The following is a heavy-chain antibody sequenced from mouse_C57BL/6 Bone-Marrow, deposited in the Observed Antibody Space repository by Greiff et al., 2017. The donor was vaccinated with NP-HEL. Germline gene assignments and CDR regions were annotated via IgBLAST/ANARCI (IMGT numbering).Heavy chain of an antibody. J-gene: IGHJ2*01. CDR3: ARSGNWDPYYFDY. CDR1: GFNIKNTY. CDR2: IDPANGNT. D-gene: IGHD4-1*01. V-gene: IGHV14-3*01. Sequence: EVMLVESVAELVRPGASVKLSCTASGFNIKNTYMHWVKQRPEQGLEWIGRIDPANGNTKYAPKFQGKATITADTSSNTAYLQLSSLTSEDTAIYYCARSGNWDPYYFDYWGQGTTLTVSS.